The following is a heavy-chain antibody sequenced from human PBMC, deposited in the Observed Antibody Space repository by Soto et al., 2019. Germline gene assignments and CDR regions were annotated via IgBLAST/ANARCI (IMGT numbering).Heavy chain of an antibody. D-gene: IGHD1-1*01. CDR2: INPNSGGT. J-gene: IGHJ3*02. Sequence: ASVKVSCKASGYTFTGYYMHWVRQAPGQGLEWMGWINPNSGGTNYAQKFQGWVTMTRDTSISTACMELSRLRSDDTAVYYCARGRAWNDVAFDIWGQGTMVTVS. V-gene: IGHV1-2*04. CDR1: GYTFTGYY. CDR3: ARGRAWNDVAFDI.